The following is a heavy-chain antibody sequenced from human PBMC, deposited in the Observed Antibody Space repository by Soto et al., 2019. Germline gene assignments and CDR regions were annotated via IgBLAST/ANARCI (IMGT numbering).Heavy chain of an antibody. CDR1: GYTFTRYH. J-gene: IGHJ5*02. CDR3: ARGLKSGWYMGWFDP. D-gene: IGHD6-19*01. Sequence: ASVKVSCKASGYTFTRYHMHWVRQAPGQGLEWMGIINPGGAKTNYAQKFQGRVTMTGDTSTSTVYVELSRLRSDDTAVYYCARGLKSGWYMGWFDPWGQGTLVTVSS. V-gene: IGHV1-46*01. CDR2: INPGGAKT.